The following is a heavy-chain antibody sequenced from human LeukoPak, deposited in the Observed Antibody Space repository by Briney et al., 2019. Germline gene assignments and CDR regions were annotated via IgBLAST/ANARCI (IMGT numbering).Heavy chain of an antibody. Sequence: GGSLRLSCAASGFTFTNSAMTWVRQAPGKGLEWVSTVSGSGGNTHYADSVKGRFTISRDNSENTLYLQMNSLRAQDTAVYYCAKSLAVPGSPDYWGQGTLVTVSS. CDR2: VSGSGGNT. CDR3: AKSLAVPGSPDY. D-gene: IGHD6-19*01. V-gene: IGHV3-23*01. CDR1: GFTFTNSA. J-gene: IGHJ4*02.